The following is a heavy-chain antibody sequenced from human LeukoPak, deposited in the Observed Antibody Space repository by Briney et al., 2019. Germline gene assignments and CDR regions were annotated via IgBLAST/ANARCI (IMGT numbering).Heavy chain of an antibody. D-gene: IGHD3-22*01. CDR2: IYTSGST. CDR1: GGSISSYY. Sequence: SETLSLTCTVSGGSISSYYWSWIRQPAGKGLEWIGRIYTSGSTNYNPSLKSRVTMSVDTSKNQFSLKLSSVTAADTAVYYCARDGYYYDSSGYYERMYYFDYWGQGTLVTVSS. CDR3: ARDGYYYDSSGYYERMYYFDY. V-gene: IGHV4-4*07. J-gene: IGHJ4*02.